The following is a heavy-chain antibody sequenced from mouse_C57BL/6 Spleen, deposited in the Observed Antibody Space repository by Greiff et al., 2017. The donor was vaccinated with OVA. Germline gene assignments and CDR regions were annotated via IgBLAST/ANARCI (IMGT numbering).Heavy chain of an antibody. CDR2: ISGGGGNT. CDR3: ARHGNYGGYYAMDY. J-gene: IGHJ4*01. D-gene: IGHD2-1*01. CDR1: GFTFSSYT. Sequence: EVHLVESGGGLVKPGGSLKLSCAASGFTFSSYTMSWVRQTPEKRLEWVATISGGGGNTYYPDSVKGRFTISRDNAKNTLYLQMSSLRSEDTALYYCARHGNYGGYYAMDYWGQGTSVTVSS. V-gene: IGHV5-9*01.